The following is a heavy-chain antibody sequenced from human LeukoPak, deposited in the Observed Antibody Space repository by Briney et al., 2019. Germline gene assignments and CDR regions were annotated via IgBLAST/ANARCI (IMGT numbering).Heavy chain of an antibody. Sequence: PGGPLRLSCAASGFTFGSFEMNWVRQAPGKGLEWVSYISSSGSTIYYADSVKGRFTISRDNAKRSLYLQMNSLRAEDTAVYYCASRSAFDAWGQGTMVTVSS. CDR1: GFTFGSFE. D-gene: IGHD3-16*02. V-gene: IGHV3-48*03. CDR3: ASRSAFDA. J-gene: IGHJ3*01. CDR2: ISSSGSTI.